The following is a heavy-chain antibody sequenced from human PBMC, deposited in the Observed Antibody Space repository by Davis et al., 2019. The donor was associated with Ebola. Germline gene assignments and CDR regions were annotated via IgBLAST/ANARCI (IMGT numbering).Heavy chain of an antibody. D-gene: IGHD2-2*01. J-gene: IGHJ6*02. V-gene: IGHV1-69*13. CDR3: AHHSKIYCSSTSCHHPYYYYGMDV. CDR1: GGTFSSYA. CDR2: IIPIFGTA. Sequence: SVKASCKASGGTFSSYAISWVRQAPGQGLEWMGGIIPIFGTANYAQKFQGRVTITADESTSTAYMERSSLRSEDTAVYYCAHHSKIYCSSTSCHHPYYYYGMDVWGQGTTVTVSS.